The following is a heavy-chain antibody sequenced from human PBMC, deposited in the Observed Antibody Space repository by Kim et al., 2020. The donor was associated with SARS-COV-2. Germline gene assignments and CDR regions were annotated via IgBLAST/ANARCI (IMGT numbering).Heavy chain of an antibody. CDR1: GYTFDRYG. CDR2: ISAYNGIT. D-gene: IGHD3-9*01. V-gene: IGHV1-18*01. CDR3: TRVTPRLARIRIRTDLFDP. Sequence: ASVKVSCKASGYTFDRYGISWVRQAPGQGLEWMGWISAYNGITNYTQKYQGRATLTTDTSTSTAYMELRSLRFDDRAVYFCTRVTPRLARIRIRTDLFDPWGQGTLVTVSA. J-gene: IGHJ5*02.